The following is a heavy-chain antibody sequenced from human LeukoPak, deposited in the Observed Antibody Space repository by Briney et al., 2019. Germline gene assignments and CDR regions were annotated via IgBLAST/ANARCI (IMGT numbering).Heavy chain of an antibody. Sequence: GRSLRLSCAASGFTFSNYGMHWVRQAPGKGLEWVAVIWYDGSDKYHADSVKGRFTISRDNSKNTLYLQMNSLRADDTAVYYCARDRPYDYWGQGTLVTVSS. V-gene: IGHV3-33*01. J-gene: IGHJ4*02. CDR2: IWYDGSDK. CDR3: ARDRPYDY. CDR1: GFTFSNYG.